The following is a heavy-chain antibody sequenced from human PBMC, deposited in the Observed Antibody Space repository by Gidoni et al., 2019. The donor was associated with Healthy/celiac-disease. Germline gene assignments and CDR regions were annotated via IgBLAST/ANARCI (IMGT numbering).Heavy chain of an antibody. CDR3: TTGITYPSYYDSRLLSWFDP. CDR1: GFTFSHAW. J-gene: IGHJ5*02. CDR2: IKSKTDGGTT. V-gene: IGHV3-15*01. Sequence: EVQLVESGGGLVKPGGSLRLSCAASGFTFSHAWMSWVRQAPGKGLEWVGRIKSKTDGGTTDYAAPVKGRFTISRDDSKNTLYLQMNSLKTEDTAVYYCTTGITYPSYYDSRLLSWFDPWGQGTLVTVSS. D-gene: IGHD3-22*01.